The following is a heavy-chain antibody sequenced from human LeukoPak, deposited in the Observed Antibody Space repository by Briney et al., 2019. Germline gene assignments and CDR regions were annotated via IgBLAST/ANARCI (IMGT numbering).Heavy chain of an antibody. CDR3: AKVPRVGYGSN. J-gene: IGHJ4*02. Sequence: GGSLRLSCAASGFTFSSYGMHWVRQAPGKGLEWVAVISYDGSNKYYADSVKGRFTISRDNSKNTLYPQMNSLRAEDTAVYYCAKVPRVGYGSNWGQGTLVTVSS. CDR2: ISYDGSNK. V-gene: IGHV3-30*18. CDR1: GFTFSSYG. D-gene: IGHD2-2*01.